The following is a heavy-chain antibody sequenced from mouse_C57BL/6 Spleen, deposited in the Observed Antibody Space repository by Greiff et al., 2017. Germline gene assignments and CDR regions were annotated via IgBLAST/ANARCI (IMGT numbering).Heavy chain of an antibody. D-gene: IGHD2-3*01. CDR1: GYTFTSYW. CDR2: IDPSDSYT. V-gene: IGHV1-50*01. CDR3: ARSSYDGYPWFAY. Sequence: VQLQQPGAELVKPGASVKLSCKASGYTFTSYWMQWVKQRPGQGLEWIGEIDPSDSYTNYNQKFKGKATLTVYTSSSTAYMQLSSLTSEDAAVYYCARSSYDGYPWFAYWGQGTLVTVSA. J-gene: IGHJ3*01.